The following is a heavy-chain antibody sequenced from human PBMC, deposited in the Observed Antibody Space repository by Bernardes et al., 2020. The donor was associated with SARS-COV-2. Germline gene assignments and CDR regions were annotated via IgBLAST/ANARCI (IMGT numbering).Heavy chain of an antibody. CDR1: GFTLDTFA. CDR3: AKDYCGGDCDFFDY. CDR2: VSGSGDT. J-gene: IGHJ4*02. Sequence: GGSLSLSCAASGFTLDTFAMSWVRQVPGKGLEWVSGVSGSGDTYYADSVKGRFTISRDNSKNILFLQMNDLRAEDTAVYYCAKDYCGGDCDFFDYWGQGTVVTVSS. V-gene: IGHV3-23*01. D-gene: IGHD2-21*02.